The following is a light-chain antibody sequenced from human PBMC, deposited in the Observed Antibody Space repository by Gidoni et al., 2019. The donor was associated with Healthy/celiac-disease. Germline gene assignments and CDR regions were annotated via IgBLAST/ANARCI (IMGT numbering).Light chain of an antibody. Sequence: EIVMPQSRATLSVSQGERATLCCRASQSVSSNLAWYQQEPCQAPRLLFYGASARANGIPARFGGSGSGPEFTLTICSLQSEDFAVFFCQQYNNWPLSITFGQGTRLEIK. J-gene: IGKJ5*01. CDR2: GAS. CDR1: QSVSSN. V-gene: IGKV3-15*01. CDR3: QQYNNWPLSIT.